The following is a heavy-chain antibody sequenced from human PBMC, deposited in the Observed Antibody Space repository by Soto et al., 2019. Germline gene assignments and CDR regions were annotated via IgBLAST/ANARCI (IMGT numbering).Heavy chain of an antibody. CDR1: GGSISSGDYY. V-gene: IGHV4-30-4*01. J-gene: IGHJ4*02. CDR3: ARHSSGTYYPIDY. Sequence: SETLSLTCTVSGGSISSGDYYWSWIRQPPGKGLEWIGYIYYSGSTYYNPSLKSRVTISVDTSKNQFSLKLSSVTAADTAVYYCARHSSGTYYPIDYWGQGTLVTVSS. D-gene: IGHD3-10*01. CDR2: IYYSGST.